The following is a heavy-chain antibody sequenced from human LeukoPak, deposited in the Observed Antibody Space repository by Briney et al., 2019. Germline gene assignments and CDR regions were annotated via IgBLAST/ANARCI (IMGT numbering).Heavy chain of an antibody. CDR1: GYTLTELS. CDR3: AIESFHCMGGSCYIRGYFQH. CDR2: FDPEDGET. Sequence: ASVKVSCKVSGYTLTELSMHWVRQAPGKGLEWMGGFDPEDGETIYAQNFQGRVTMTEDTATDTAYMELSSLRSEDTAVYYCAIESFHCMGGSCYIRGYFQHWGQGTLVTVSS. D-gene: IGHD2-15*01. V-gene: IGHV1-24*01. J-gene: IGHJ1*01.